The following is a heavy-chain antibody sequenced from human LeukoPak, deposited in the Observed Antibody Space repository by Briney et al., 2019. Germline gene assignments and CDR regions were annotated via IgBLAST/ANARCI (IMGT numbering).Heavy chain of an antibody. D-gene: IGHD1-1*01. Sequence: SVKVSCKASGGTFSSYAISWVRQAPGQGLEWMGRIIPIFGTANYAQKFQGRVTITTDESTSTAYMELSSLRPEDTAVYYCARDPIEGPPGTRDYWGQGTLVTVSS. J-gene: IGHJ4*02. CDR3: ARDPIEGPPGTRDY. V-gene: IGHV1-69*05. CDR2: IIPIFGTA. CDR1: GGTFSSYA.